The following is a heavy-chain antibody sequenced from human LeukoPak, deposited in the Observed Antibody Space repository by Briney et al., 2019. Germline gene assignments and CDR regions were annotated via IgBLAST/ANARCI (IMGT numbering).Heavy chain of an antibody. J-gene: IGHJ6*03. CDR3: PKVGRVGDPSYYYMDI. CDR1: GFTLTNYA. V-gene: IGHV3-23*01. CDR2: ISNRGGTT. D-gene: IGHD3-16*01. Sequence: PGGALRLSCAASGFTLTNYAMSWVRQAPGKGLEWGSAISNRGGTTYYADSVKGRVTISRDNTKNTLYLQMNSLTAEHTALYYCPKVGRVGDPSYYYMDISGKGSTVTVSS.